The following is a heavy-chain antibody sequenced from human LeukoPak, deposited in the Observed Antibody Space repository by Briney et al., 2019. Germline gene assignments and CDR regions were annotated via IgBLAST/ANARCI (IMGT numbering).Heavy chain of an antibody. V-gene: IGHV3-74*01. CDR1: ALTFSKYL. Sequence: GALRLTCAASALTFSKYLMHCVRQDTGKGLVWVPRLNRDRSSRNYADSVKGRFTSTRDNAQTTLYLQMSSLRAEDTAVYYGTSASSHRIAAGGDYWGQGTLVTVSS. D-gene: IGHD6-13*01. CDR2: LNRDRSSR. CDR3: TSASSHRIAAGGDY. J-gene: IGHJ4*02.